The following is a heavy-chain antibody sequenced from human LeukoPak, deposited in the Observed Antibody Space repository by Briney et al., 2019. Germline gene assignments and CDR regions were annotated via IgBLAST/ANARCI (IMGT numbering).Heavy chain of an antibody. CDR3: ASRRAVAGRGGYFDY. D-gene: IGHD6-19*01. J-gene: IGHJ4*01. CDR2: IILSGIT. V-gene: IGHV4-34*12. Sequence: SETLSLTCAVYGGSFSGYYWSWIRQPPGQGLEWIGEIILSGITNYNPSLKSRVTISVDTSKNQFSLKLSSVTAADTAVYYCASRRAVAGRGGYFDYWGRNPGHRLL. CDR1: GGSFSGYY.